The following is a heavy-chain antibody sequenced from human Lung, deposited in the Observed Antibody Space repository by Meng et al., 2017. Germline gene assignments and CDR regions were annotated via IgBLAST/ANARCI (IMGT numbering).Heavy chain of an antibody. V-gene: IGHV1-8*01. CDR3: ARGLLRHIGGNWFDP. CDR2: MNPHSGNT. D-gene: IGHD3-16*01. J-gene: IGHJ5*02. Sequence: LVLAGAGVKKPGATVKVSCNASGYTFTIYDINWVRQATGQGLEWIGWMNPHSGNTGYAQKFQGRVTMTRNTSISTAYMELSSLRSEDTAVYYCARGLLRHIGGNWFDPWGQGTLVTVSS. CDR1: GYTFTIYD.